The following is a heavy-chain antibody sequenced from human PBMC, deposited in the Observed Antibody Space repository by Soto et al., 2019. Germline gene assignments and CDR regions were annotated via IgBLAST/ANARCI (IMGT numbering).Heavy chain of an antibody. CDR3: ARDAPGVAPY. J-gene: IGHJ4*02. CDR1: GGSNINGDTY. CDR2: INYRGTT. D-gene: IGHD2-15*01. Sequence: SETLSLTCTVSGGSNINGDTYLNWIRQHPEKGLEWMGYINYRGTTNYNPALKSRILISIDTSKNQFSLRLTSVTAADTAVYYCARDAPGVAPYWGQGTLVTVSS. V-gene: IGHV4-31*03.